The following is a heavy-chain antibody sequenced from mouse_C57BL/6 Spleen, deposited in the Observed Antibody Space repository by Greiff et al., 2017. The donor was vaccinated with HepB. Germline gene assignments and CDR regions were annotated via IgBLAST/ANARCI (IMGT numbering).Heavy chain of an antibody. CDR3: ARGWGIYDGSPGFAY. Sequence: QVQLQQPGAELVKPGASVKMSCKASGYTFTSYWITWVKQRPGQGLEWIGDIYPGSGSTNYNEKFKSKATLTVDTSSSTAYMQLSSLTSEDSAVYYCARGWGIYDGSPGFAYWGQGTLVTVSA. D-gene: IGHD2-3*01. V-gene: IGHV1-55*01. CDR1: GYTFTSYW. J-gene: IGHJ3*01. CDR2: IYPGSGST.